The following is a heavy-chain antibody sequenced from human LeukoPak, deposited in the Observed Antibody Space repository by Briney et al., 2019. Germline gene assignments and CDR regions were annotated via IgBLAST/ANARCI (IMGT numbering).Heavy chain of an antibody. V-gene: IGHV4-31*03. CDR1: GGSISSGGYY. D-gene: IGHD4-17*01. CDR2: IYYSGST. Sequence: SETLSLTCTVSGGSISSGGYYWSWIRQQPGKGLEWIGYIYYSGSTYFNPSLKSRVTISVDTSKNQFSLKLSSVTAADTAVYYCARDSYGDPQYWYFDLWGRGTLVTVSS. CDR3: ARDSYGDPQYWYFDL. J-gene: IGHJ2*01.